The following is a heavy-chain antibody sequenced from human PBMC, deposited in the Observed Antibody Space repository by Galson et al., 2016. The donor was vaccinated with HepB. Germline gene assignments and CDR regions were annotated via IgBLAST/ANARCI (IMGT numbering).Heavy chain of an antibody. D-gene: IGHD1-26*01. V-gene: IGHV3-23*01. J-gene: IGHJ5*02. CDR3: AGGRGRQYGVGWFDP. CDR1: GFTFGSFA. CDR2: ITGRGASA. Sequence: LRLSCAASGFTFGSFAMSWVRQAPGQGLEWVPSITGRGASAYYADSVKGRFTISRENSKNTLFLQMRSLRGDDTALYFCAGGRGRQYGVGWFDPWGQGIQVTVTS.